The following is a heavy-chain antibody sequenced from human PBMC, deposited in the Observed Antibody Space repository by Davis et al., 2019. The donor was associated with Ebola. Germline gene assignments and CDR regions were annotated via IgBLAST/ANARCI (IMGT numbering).Heavy chain of an antibody. J-gene: IGHJ5*02. CDR3: ARGKLWFGELLSSNWFDP. Sequence: GSLRLSCTVSGGSISSYYWNWIRQPPGKGLEWIGYIYYSGSTNYNPSLKSRVTISVDTSKNQFSLKLSSVTAADTAVYYCARGKLWFGELLSSNWFDPWGQGTLVTVSS. CDR2: IYYSGST. V-gene: IGHV4-59*08. CDR1: GGSISSYY. D-gene: IGHD3-10*01.